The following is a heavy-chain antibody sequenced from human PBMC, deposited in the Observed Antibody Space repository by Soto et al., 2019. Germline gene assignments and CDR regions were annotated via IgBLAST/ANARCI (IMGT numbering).Heavy chain of an antibody. J-gene: IGHJ2*01. V-gene: IGHV3-48*01. Sequence: GGSLRLSCAASGFTFSSYSMNWVRQAPGKGLEWVSYISSSSSTIYYADSVKGRFTISRDNAKNSLYLQMNSLRAEDTAVYYCARGAVAKGRVSKYWYFDLWGRGTLVTVSS. D-gene: IGHD6-19*01. CDR1: GFTFSSYS. CDR3: ARGAVAKGRVSKYWYFDL. CDR2: ISSSSSTI.